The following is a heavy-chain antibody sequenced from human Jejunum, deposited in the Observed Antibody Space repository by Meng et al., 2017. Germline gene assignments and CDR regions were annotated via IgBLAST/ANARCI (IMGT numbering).Heavy chain of an antibody. CDR3: ARVFSYHCSGGICGRGTGLDYFDY. V-gene: IGHV4-39*07. J-gene: IGHJ4*02. D-gene: IGHD2-15*01. Sequence: SETLSLPCSVSGGPINSLYEYWGWIRQPPGKGLEWIGHIYYNGRTYYTPSLKSRVTISVDTSTNQFSLNLISVTAADTAVYYCARVFSYHCSGGICGRGTGLDYFDYWGQGILVTVSS. CDR2: IYYNGRT. CDR1: GGPINSLYEY.